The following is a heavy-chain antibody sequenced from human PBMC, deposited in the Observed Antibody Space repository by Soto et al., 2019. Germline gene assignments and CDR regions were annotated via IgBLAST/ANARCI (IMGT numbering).Heavy chain of an antibody. V-gene: IGHV3-23*01. Sequence: EVQLLESGGGLVQPGGSLRLSCAASGFTFSSYAMSWVHQAPGKGLEWVSAISGSGGSTYYADSVKGRFTISRDNSKNTLYLQMNSLRVEDTAVYYCAKNRITEWLLCDWGQGTLVTVSS. CDR2: ISGSGGST. D-gene: IGHD3-3*01. CDR1: GFTFSSYA. J-gene: IGHJ4*02. CDR3: AKNRITEWLLCD.